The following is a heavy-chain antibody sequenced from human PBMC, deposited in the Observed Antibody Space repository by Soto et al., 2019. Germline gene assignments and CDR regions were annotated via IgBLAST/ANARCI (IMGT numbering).Heavy chain of an antibody. D-gene: IGHD3-16*01. CDR1: GGSISSSSYY. Sequence: PSETLSLTCTVSGGSISSSSYYWGWIRQPPGKGLEWIGSIYYSGSTYYNPSLKSRVTISVDTSKNQFSLKLSSVTAADTAVYYCARGLRGMDVWGQGTTVTVSS. V-gene: IGHV4-39*01. CDR3: ARGLRGMDV. CDR2: IYYSGST. J-gene: IGHJ6*02.